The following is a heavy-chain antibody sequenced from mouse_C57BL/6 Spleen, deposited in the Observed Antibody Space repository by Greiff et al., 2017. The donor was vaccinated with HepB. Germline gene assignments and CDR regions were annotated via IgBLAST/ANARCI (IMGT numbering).Heavy chain of an antibody. CDR1: GYSITSGYY. CDR3: AREDSSGYNYYAMDY. CDR2: ISYDGSN. D-gene: IGHD3-2*02. J-gene: IGHJ4*01. Sequence: EVQLQESGPGLVKPSQSLSLTCSVTGYSITSGYYWNWIRQFPGNKLEWMGYISYDGSNNYNPSLKNRISITRDTSKNQFFLKLNSVTTEDKATYYGAREDSSGYNYYAMDYWGQGTSVTVSS. V-gene: IGHV3-6*01.